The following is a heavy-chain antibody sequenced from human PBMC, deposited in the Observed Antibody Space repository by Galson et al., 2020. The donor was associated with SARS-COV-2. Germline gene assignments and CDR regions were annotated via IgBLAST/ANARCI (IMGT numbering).Heavy chain of an antibody. CDR1: GFSLSTSGMC. Sequence: SGPTLVKRTQTLTLTCTFSGFSLSTSGMCVSWIRQPPGKALEWLALIDWDDDKYYSTSLKTRLTISKDTAKNQVVLTMTNMDPVDTATYYCARTRLLGSPRGYYYYDGMDVWGQGTTVTVSS. J-gene: IGHJ6*02. CDR3: ARTRLLGSPRGYYYYDGMDV. D-gene: IGHD3-16*01. V-gene: IGHV2-70*01. CDR2: IDWDDDK.